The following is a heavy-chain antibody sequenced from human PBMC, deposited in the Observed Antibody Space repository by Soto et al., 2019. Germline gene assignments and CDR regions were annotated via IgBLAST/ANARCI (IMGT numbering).Heavy chain of an antibody. CDR2: INFSGTT. Sequence: SETLSLTCTVSGGSISSGSYYLGCIRQPPGKGLEWIASINFSGTTYDNPSLKSRVTISVDTSKNQFSLKLNSVTAADTAVYYCARHGTVYTTPPRAFDIWGQGTMVT. V-gene: IGHV4-39*01. D-gene: IGHD1-1*01. CDR3: ARHGTVYTTPPRAFDI. J-gene: IGHJ3*02. CDR1: GGSISSGSYY.